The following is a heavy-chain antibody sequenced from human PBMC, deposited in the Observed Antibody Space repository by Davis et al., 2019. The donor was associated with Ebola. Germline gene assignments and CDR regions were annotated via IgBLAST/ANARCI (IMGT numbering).Heavy chain of an antibody. J-gene: IGHJ6*02. Sequence: GESLKISCAASGFTFSSYGMHWVRQAPGKGLEWVAVISYDGSNKYYADSVKGRFTISRDNSKNTLYLQMNSLRAEDTAVYYCARTAAPGDYYYGMDVWGQGTTVTVSS. CDR2: ISYDGSNK. CDR1: GFTFSSYG. D-gene: IGHD6-6*01. V-gene: IGHV3-30*03. CDR3: ARTAAPGDYYYGMDV.